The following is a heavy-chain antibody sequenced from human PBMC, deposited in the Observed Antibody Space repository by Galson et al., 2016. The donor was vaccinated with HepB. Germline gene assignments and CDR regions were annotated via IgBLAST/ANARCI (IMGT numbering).Heavy chain of an antibody. CDR1: GFTFSNYA. CDR2: ISFDGTNT. V-gene: IGHV3-30*18. CDR3: AKPAEVGSSWFQYFQH. J-gene: IGHJ1*01. Sequence: SLRLSCAASGFTFSNYAMHWVRQAPGKGLEWVAVISFDGTNTYYVDSVKGRITISRDNSKNTLYLQINSLRAEDTAVYFCAKPAEVGSSWFQYFQHWGQGTLVTVSS. D-gene: IGHD6-13*01.